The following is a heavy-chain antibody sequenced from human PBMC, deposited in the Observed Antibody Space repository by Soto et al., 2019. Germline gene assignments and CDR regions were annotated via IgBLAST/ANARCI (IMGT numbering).Heavy chain of an antibody. J-gene: IGHJ3*01. CDR2: IYPGDSDT. D-gene: IGHD3-16*01. V-gene: IGHV5-51*01. CDR3: ARQRSSAWTDASDV. Sequence: GESLKISCKGSGYNFFNYWIGWVPQMPGRGLEWMGIIYPGDSDTRHSPSFQGQVTISADSSISTAYLQWSSLKASDTAKYYSARQRSSAWTDASDVWGQGTMVTVSS. CDR1: GYNFFNYW.